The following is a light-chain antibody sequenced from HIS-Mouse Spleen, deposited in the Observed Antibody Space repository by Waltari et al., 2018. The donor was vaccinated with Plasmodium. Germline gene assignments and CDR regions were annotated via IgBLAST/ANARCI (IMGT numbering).Light chain of an antibody. J-gene: IGKJ1*01. V-gene: IGKV1-39*01. CDR2: AES. CDR3: QQNYNTWT. CDR1: QSISSY. Sequence: DIQMTQSPSSLSASVGDRVTITCRASQSISSYLNWYQQKPGKAPKLLIYAESSLQSGVPSRFSGSGSGTDFTLTISRLQPEDFATYYCQQNYNTWTFGQGTKVEIK.